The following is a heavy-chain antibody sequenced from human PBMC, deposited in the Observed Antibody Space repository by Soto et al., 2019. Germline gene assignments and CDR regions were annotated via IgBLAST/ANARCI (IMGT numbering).Heavy chain of an antibody. Sequence: QVQLVESGGGVVQPGRSLRLSCAASGFTFSSFGMHWVRQAPGKGLEWVAVILYDGTNKYYAASVKGRFTISRDNSKNTLYLQMNSLRAEDTAVYYCAKDRYAILTGSNRFDPWGQGTLVTVSS. D-gene: IGHD3-9*01. CDR1: GFTFSSFG. J-gene: IGHJ5*02. CDR3: AKDRYAILTGSNRFDP. V-gene: IGHV3-30*18. CDR2: ILYDGTNK.